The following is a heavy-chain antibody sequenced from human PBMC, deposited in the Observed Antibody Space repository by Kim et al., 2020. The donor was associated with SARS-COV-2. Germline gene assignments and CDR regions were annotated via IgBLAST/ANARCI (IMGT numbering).Heavy chain of an antibody. Sequence: YADSVEGRFTISRDNSKNTRYLQMNSLRAEDTAVYYCAKFAEGGSYFFDYWGQGTLVTVSS. J-gene: IGHJ4*02. V-gene: IGHV3-23*01. CDR3: AKFAEGGSYFFDY. D-gene: IGHD1-26*01.